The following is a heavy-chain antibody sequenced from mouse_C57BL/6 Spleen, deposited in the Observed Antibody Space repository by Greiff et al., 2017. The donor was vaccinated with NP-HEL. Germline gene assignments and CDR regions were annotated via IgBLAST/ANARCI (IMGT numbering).Heavy chain of an antibody. CDR2: IYPGDGDT. Sequence: VKLQESGAELVKPGASVKISCKASGYAFSSYWMNWVKQRPGKGLEWIGQIYPGDGDTTYNGKFKGKATLTADKSSSTAYMQLSSLTSEDSAVYFCARGGGLGYFDVWGTGTTVTVSS. J-gene: IGHJ1*03. CDR1: GYAFSSYW. D-gene: IGHD2-10*02. CDR3: ARGGGLGYFDV. V-gene: IGHV1-80*01.